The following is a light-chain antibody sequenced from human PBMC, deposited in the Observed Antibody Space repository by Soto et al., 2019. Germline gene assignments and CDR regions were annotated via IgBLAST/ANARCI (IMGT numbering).Light chain of an antibody. Sequence: QSALTQPASVSGSPGQSITISCTGTSSDVGGYNYVSWYQQHPGQAPKLMIYDVSNRPSGVSNRFSGSKSGNTASLTISGLQAEDEADYYCSSYTSSSTSWVFGGGTQLTVL. V-gene: IGLV2-14*01. CDR1: SSDVGGYNY. CDR2: DVS. CDR3: SSYTSSSTSWV. J-gene: IGLJ3*02.